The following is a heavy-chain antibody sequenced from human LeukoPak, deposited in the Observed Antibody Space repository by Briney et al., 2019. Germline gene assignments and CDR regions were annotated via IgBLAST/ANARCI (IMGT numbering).Heavy chain of an antibody. Sequence: ASVKVSCKASGYTFTGYYMHWVRQAPGQGLEWMGWINPNSGGTNYAQKFQGRVTMTRDTSISTAYMGLSRLRSDDTAVYYCARGGQQLSPGNWFDPWGQGTLVTVSS. CDR1: GYTFTGYY. V-gene: IGHV1-2*02. J-gene: IGHJ5*02. CDR2: INPNSGGT. CDR3: ARGGQQLSPGNWFDP. D-gene: IGHD6-13*01.